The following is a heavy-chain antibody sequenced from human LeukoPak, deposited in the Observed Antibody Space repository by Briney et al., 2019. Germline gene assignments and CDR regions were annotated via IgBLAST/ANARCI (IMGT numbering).Heavy chain of an antibody. Sequence: SETLSLTCTVSDASIRSSFWNWIRQPPGRGLEWIGYLSMRGTTNYNPSLKSRVTISADTSENQFSLKVSSVTAADTAVYYCTRNRGYYVNDYWGQGILVTVSS. CDR1: DASIRSSF. CDR2: LSMRGTT. V-gene: IGHV4-59*01. J-gene: IGHJ4*02. D-gene: IGHD1-26*01. CDR3: TRNRGYYVNDY.